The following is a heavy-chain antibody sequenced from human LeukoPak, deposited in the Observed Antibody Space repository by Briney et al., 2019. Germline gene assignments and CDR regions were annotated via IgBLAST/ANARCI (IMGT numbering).Heavy chain of an antibody. D-gene: IGHD2-2*03. CDR2: LSYDGSNN. J-gene: IGHJ5*02. CDR1: GFTFTSYA. Sequence: GGSLRLSCTASGFTFTSYAMHWVRQAPGKGLEWVAVLSYDGSNNYYADSVRGRFTVSRDISKNTLFLQMNSLRVEDTAVYYCAKDGYCGSASCYGWFDPWGQGTQVTVSS. CDR3: AKDGYCGSASCYGWFDP. V-gene: IGHV3-30*04.